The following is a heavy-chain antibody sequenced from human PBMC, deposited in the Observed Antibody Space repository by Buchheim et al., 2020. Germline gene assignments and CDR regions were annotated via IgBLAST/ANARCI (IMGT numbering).Heavy chain of an antibody. CDR3: ASGYYGSGSFHY. V-gene: IGHV3-74*01. CDR1: GFTLRNYW. Sequence: EVQLVESGGGLVLPGGSLRLSCAASGFTLRNYWMHWVRQAPGKGLVWVSRINTDGPSTDYADSVKGRFIISRDNAKNTLYLQMNSLRGEDTAVYYCASGYYGSGSFHYWGQGS. D-gene: IGHD3-10*01. CDR2: INTDGPST. J-gene: IGHJ4*02.